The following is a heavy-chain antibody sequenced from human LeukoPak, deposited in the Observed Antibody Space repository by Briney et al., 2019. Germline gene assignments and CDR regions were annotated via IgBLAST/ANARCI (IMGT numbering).Heavy chain of an antibody. CDR2: IFYSGSN. CDR1: GDSIFSYY. J-gene: IGHJ4*02. V-gene: IGHV4-59*01. CDR3: AYSSGWYQDVDY. D-gene: IGHD6-19*01. Sequence: SETLSLTCTVSGDSIFSYYWSWIRQPPGKGLEWIGYIFYSGSNNYNPSLKSRVTMSVDTSKNQFSLKLDSVTAADTAVYYCAYSSGWYQDVDYWGQGTLVTVSS.